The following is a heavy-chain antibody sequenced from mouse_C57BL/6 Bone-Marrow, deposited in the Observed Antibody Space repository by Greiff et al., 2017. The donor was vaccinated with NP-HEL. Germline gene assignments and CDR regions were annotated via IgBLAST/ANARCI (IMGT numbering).Heavy chain of an antibody. CDR1: GYTFTSYW. Sequence: QVQLQQPGAELVRPGTSVKLSCKASGYTFTSYWMHWVKQRPGQGLEWIGVIDPSDSYTNYNQKFKGKATLTVDTSSSTAYMQLSSLTSADSAVYYCAPYSWFAYWGQGTLVTVSA. CDR3: APYSWFAY. CDR2: IDPSDSYT. V-gene: IGHV1-59*01. J-gene: IGHJ3*01. D-gene: IGHD1-1*01.